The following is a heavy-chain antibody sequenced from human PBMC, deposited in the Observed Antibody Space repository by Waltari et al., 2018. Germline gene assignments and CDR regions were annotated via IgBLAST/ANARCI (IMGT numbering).Heavy chain of an antibody. CDR3: ARDDYGDYADAFDI. J-gene: IGHJ3*02. Sequence: QVQLVQSGAEVKKPGASVKVSCKASGYTFTGYYMHWVRQAPGQGLEWMGWINPNRGGTNYAQKFQGRVTMTRDTSISTAYMELSRLRSDDTAVYYCARDDYGDYADAFDIWGQGTMVTVSS. CDR2: INPNRGGT. CDR1: GYTFTGYY. V-gene: IGHV1-2*02. D-gene: IGHD4-17*01.